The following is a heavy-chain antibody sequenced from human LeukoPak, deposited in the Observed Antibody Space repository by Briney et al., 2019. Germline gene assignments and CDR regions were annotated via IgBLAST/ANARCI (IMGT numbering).Heavy chain of an antibody. CDR3: ARGRWSATTASYYLDF. CDR1: EYTFTDYA. CDR2: INAGNGNT. D-gene: IGHD5-24*01. V-gene: IGHV1-3*01. J-gene: IGHJ4*02. Sequence: ASVTVSCKASEYTFTDYAINWVRQAPGQRLEWMGWINAGNGNTRYSQRFQGRVTITRDTSASTAYMELSSLTSEDTAVYYCARGRWSATTASYYLDFWGQGTLVTVSS.